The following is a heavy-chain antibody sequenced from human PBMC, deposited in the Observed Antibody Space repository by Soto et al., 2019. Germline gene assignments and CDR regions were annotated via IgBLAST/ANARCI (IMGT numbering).Heavy chain of an antibody. Sequence: SQTLSLTCAISGDSVPSNSAAWNWIRQSPSRGLEWLGRTYYRSKWYNDYAVSVKSRITINPDTSKNQFSLQLNSVTPEDTAVYYCARDYDFWSGYYRIRGSFDYWGQGTLVTVSS. CDR2: TYYRSKWYN. CDR3: ARDYDFWSGYYRIRGSFDY. D-gene: IGHD3-3*01. V-gene: IGHV6-1*01. CDR1: GDSVPSNSAA. J-gene: IGHJ4*02.